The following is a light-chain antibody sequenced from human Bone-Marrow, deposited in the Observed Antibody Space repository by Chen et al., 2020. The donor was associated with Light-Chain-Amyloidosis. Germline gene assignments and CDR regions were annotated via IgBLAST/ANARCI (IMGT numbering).Light chain of an antibody. V-gene: IGLV1-47*02. CDR3: AAWDGSLSGYV. Sequence: QSVLTQPPSASGTPGQRVPISCSGSSSNIGTKNVNWYQQLPGTAPKLLIYTDNQRPSGVPDRFSGSKSGTSASLAISGLRSEDEADYYCAAWDGSLSGYVFGTGTKVIVL. CDR2: TDN. J-gene: IGLJ1*01. CDR1: SSNIGTKN.